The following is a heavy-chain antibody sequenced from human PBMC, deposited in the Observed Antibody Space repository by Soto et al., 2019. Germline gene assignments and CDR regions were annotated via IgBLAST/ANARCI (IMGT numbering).Heavy chain of an antibody. CDR1: GGSISSSSYS. Sequence: PSETLSLTCTVSGGSISSSSYSWSWIRQPPGKGLEWIGYIYHSGSTYYNPSLKSRVTISVDRSKNQFSLKLSSVTAADTAVYYCARVGPHGDYFDYWGQGTLVTVSS. CDR2: IYHSGST. CDR3: ARVGPHGDYFDY. D-gene: IGHD4-17*01. J-gene: IGHJ4*02. V-gene: IGHV4-30-2*01.